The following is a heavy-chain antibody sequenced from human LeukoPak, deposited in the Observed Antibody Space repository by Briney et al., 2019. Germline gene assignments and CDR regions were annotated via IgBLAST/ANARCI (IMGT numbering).Heavy chain of an antibody. J-gene: IGHJ4*02. Sequence: GASEKVSCKASGYTFTTYAMHWVGQAPGQRLEGMGWINAGNGNTKYSQKFQGRVTITRDTSASTAYMELSSLRSEDTAVYYCARDLKQFGGWFDYWGQGTLVTVSS. CDR3: ARDLKQFGGWFDY. D-gene: IGHD6-19*01. CDR1: GYTFTTYA. CDR2: INAGNGNT. V-gene: IGHV1-3*01.